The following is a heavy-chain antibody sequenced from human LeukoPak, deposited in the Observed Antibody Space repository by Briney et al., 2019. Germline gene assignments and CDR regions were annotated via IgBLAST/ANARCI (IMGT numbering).Heavy chain of an antibody. V-gene: IGHV4-61*02. Sequence: PSETLSLTCTVSGGSISSGSYYWSWIRQPAGKGLEWIGRIYTSGSTYYNPSLKSRVTISVDTSKNQFSLKLSSVTAADTAVYYCAREDGDYSLDYWGQGTLVTVSS. D-gene: IGHD4-17*01. CDR2: IYTSGST. J-gene: IGHJ4*02. CDR1: GGSISSGSYY. CDR3: AREDGDYSLDY.